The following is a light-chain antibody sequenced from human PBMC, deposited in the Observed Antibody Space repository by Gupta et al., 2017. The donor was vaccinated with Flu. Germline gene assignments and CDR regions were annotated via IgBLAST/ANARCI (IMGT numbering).Light chain of an antibody. J-gene: IGKJ5*01. V-gene: IGKV1-39*01. CDR1: HNIKTY. CDR2: AAS. Sequence: DIQMTQSPYSLSASVGDRVTITCRSSHNIKTYLNWYQQKPQKAPKLLIYAASNLQIGVPSRFSGSGSGTEFTLTISSLQREDFATYYCQQSYDIPITFGQETRLDIK. CDR3: QQSYDIPIT.